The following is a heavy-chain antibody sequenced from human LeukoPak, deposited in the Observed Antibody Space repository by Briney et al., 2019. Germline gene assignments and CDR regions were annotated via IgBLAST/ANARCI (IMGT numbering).Heavy chain of an antibody. V-gene: IGHV3-23*01. CDR2: VSTGGRST. D-gene: IGHD1-26*01. Sequence: PGGSLSLSCAASGFTFSSYAMGWVRQAPGKGLEWVSTVSTGGRSTYYADSVKGRFTISRDNSKNTLYLQMNSLRAEDTAVYYCAVGVRQRDIYSYAYDIWGQGTMVTVSS. CDR3: AVGVRQRDIYSYAYDI. CDR1: GFTFSSYA. J-gene: IGHJ3*02.